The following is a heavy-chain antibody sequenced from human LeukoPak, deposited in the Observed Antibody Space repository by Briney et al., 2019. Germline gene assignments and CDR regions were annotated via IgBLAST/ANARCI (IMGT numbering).Heavy chain of an antibody. CDR3: AKDMDPYYYYGMDV. J-gene: IGHJ6*02. Sequence: GGSLRLSCAASGFTFDDYAMHWVRQAPGKGLEWVSGISWNSGSIGYADSVKGRFTIPRDNAKNSLYLQMNSLRAEDTALYYCAKDMDPYYYYGMDVWGQGTTVTVSS. CDR2: ISWNSGSI. D-gene: IGHD3/OR15-3a*01. CDR1: GFTFDDYA. V-gene: IGHV3-9*01.